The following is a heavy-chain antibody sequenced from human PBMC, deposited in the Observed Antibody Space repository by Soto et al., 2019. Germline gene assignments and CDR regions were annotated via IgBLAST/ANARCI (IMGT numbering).Heavy chain of an antibody. V-gene: IGHV3-23*01. CDR2: TSSSGGST. CDR3: AKRPSTITTVFDY. Sequence: PGGSLSLSCAASGFTFSNNAMNCVRQAPEKGLEWVSTTSSSGGSTYYADSVKGRFTISRDNTKNTRYLQMNSLRAEDTAVYYCAKRPSTITTVFDYWGQGTLVTVPQ. J-gene: IGHJ4*02. D-gene: IGHD4-4*01. CDR1: GFTFSNNA.